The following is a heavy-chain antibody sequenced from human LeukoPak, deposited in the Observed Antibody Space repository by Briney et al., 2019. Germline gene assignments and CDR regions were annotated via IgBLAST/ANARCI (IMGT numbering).Heavy chain of an antibody. D-gene: IGHD5-24*01. CDR2: VYYSGST. CDR3: ARSEEMAALFDY. V-gene: IGHV4-59*01. CDR1: SDSISPYY. J-gene: IGHJ4*02. Sequence: ETLSLTCTVSSDSISPYYWSWIRQSPGTGLEWIGCVYYSGSTTFNPSLKSRVTISIDTSKNQFSLKLTSVTAADTAMYYCARSEEMAALFDYWGQGTLVTVSS.